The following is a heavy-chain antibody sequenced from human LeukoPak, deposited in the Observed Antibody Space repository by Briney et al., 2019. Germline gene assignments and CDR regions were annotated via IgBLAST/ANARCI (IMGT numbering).Heavy chain of an antibody. V-gene: IGHV4-39*07. D-gene: IGHD3-22*01. CDR3: ARGPYSYDSSGAFDI. CDR2: IYYSGST. Sequence: SETLSLTCTVSGGSISSSTYFWGWIRQPPGKGLEWIGSIYYSGSTYYNPSLKSRVTISVDTSKNQFSLKLSSVTAADTAVYFCARGPYSYDSSGAFDIWGQGTMVTVSS. J-gene: IGHJ3*02. CDR1: GGSISSSTYF.